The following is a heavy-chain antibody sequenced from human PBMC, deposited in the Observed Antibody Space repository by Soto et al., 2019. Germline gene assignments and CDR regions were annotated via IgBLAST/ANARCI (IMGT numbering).Heavy chain of an antibody. CDR3: AREARPDVLRDILIKQRVKSWGGDPSKGSGPYSCGMDV. V-gene: IGHV3-7*03. CDR1: GFTFSNSW. J-gene: IGHJ6*02. Sequence: PGGSLRLSCAASGFTFSNSWMTWVRQPPGKGLEWVANIKEDGSQKYYVDSLKARFTISRDIAKNSLYLQMTGLRADDTAGYFCAREARPDVLRDILIKQRVKSWGGDPSKGSGPYSCGMDVWGQGTTVTVSS. CDR2: IKEDGSQK. D-gene: IGHD2-21*02.